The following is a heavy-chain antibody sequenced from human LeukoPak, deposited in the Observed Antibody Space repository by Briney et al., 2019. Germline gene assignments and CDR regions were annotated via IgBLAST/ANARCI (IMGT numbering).Heavy chain of an antibody. V-gene: IGHV3-30-3*01. J-gene: IGHJ4*02. D-gene: IGHD1-26*01. CDR1: AFTFSSYA. CDR2: ISYDGSNE. Sequence: PGGSLRLSCAASAFTFSSYAMHWVRQAPGKGLEWVALISYDGSNEYYADSAKGRFTISRDSSKNTLYLQMNSLRAEDTAVYYCARDGDSANYYPDYWGQGTLVTVSS. CDR3: ARDGDSANYYPDY.